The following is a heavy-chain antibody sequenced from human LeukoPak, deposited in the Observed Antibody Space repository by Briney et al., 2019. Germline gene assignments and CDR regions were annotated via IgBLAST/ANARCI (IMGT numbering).Heavy chain of an antibody. CDR1: GFTFSTYG. V-gene: IGHV3-33*01. D-gene: IGHD3-10*01. Sequence: GRSQRLSCAASGFTFSTYGMHWVRQAPGKGLEWVAVVWYDGSNKYYADSLKGRFTVSRDNSKNTLYLQMNSLRAEDTAIYYCARDKWFGDEDSFDIWGQGTMVTVSS. J-gene: IGHJ3*02. CDR3: ARDKWFGDEDSFDI. CDR2: VWYDGSNK.